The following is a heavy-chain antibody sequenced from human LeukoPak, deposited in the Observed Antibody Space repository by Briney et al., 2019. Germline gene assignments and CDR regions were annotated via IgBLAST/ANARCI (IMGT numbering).Heavy chain of an antibody. V-gene: IGHV3-74*01. J-gene: IGHJ4*02. CDR2: IHGDGSSP. CDR1: GFTFSHHW. Sequence: PGGSLRLSCAASGFTFSHHWMHWVRQVPGKGLVWVSRIHGDGSSPIYADSVKGRFTISRDNAKNTLYLQMNSLGVEDGGIHYCARDGSLPDYWGQGTLVTVSS. D-gene: IGHD1-1*01. CDR3: ARDGSLPDY.